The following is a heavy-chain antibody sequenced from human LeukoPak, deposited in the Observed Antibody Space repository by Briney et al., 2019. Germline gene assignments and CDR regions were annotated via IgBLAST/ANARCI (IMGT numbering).Heavy chain of an antibody. Sequence: TGGSLRLSCAASGFTFSSYWMHWVRQAPGTGLVWVSRINSDGSSTSYADSVKGRFTISRDNAKNTLYLQMNSLRAEDTAVYYCAGVTSSGFYDAFDIWGQGTMVTVSS. V-gene: IGHV3-74*01. CDR3: AGVTSSGFYDAFDI. D-gene: IGHD6-19*01. CDR2: INSDGSST. CDR1: GFTFSSYW. J-gene: IGHJ3*02.